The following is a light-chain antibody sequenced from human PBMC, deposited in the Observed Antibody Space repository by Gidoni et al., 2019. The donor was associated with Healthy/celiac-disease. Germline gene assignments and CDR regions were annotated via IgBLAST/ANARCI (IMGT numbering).Light chain of an antibody. Sequence: SVLPQQPAESGTPGQRVTISCSGSSSNIGSNYVYWYQQRPGTAPKLLIYRNNPRPSGVPDRFSGSKSGTSASLAISGLRSEDEADYYCAAWDDSLSVVVFRGGTKLTVL. CDR1: SSNIGSNY. J-gene: IGLJ2*01. V-gene: IGLV1-47*01. CDR2: RNN. CDR3: AAWDDSLSVVV.